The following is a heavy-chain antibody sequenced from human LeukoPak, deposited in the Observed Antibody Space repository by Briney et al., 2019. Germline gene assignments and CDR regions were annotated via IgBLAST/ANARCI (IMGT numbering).Heavy chain of an antibody. D-gene: IGHD1-26*01. J-gene: IGHJ6*02. V-gene: IGHV4-34*01. CDR1: GGSFSGYY. Sequence: SETLSLTCAVYGGSFSGYYWSWIRQPPGKGLEWIGEINHSGSTNYNPSLKSRVTISVDTSKNQFSLELSSVTAADTAVYYCARIVTNTYYYYYGMDVWGQGTTVTVSS. CDR2: INHSGST. CDR3: ARIVTNTYYYYYGMDV.